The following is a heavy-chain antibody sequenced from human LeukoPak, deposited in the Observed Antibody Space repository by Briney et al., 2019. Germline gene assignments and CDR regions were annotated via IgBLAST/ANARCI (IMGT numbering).Heavy chain of an antibody. CDR3: ARERGYSYGYSDY. V-gene: IGHV3-21*01. D-gene: IGHD5-18*01. CDR1: RFTFSSFS. Sequence: GGSLRLSCAASRFTFSSFSMNWVRQAPGRGLEWVSSISPSSDYKYYADSVKGRFTISRDNAKNSLYLQMNNLGVEDTAVYYCARERGYSYGYSDYWGQGTLVTVSS. CDR2: ISPSSDYK. J-gene: IGHJ4*02.